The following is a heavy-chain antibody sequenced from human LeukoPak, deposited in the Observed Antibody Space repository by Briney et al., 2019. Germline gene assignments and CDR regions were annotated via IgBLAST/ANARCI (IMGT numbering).Heavy chain of an antibody. CDR2: ISYDGSNK. CDR3: AREYH. V-gene: IGHV3-30-3*01. J-gene: IGHJ4*02. CDR1: GFTFSSYA. Sequence: GGSLRLSCAASGFTFSSYAMHWVRQAPGKGLEWVAVISYDGSNKYYADSVKGRFTISRDNSKNTLYLQMNSLGAEDTAVYYCAREYHWGQGTLVTVSS.